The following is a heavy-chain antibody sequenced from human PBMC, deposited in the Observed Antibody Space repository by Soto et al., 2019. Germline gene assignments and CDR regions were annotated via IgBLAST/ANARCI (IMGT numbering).Heavy chain of an antibody. V-gene: IGHV4-39*01. CDR2: IYYSGST. J-gene: IGHJ4*02. CDR1: GGSISSSSYY. Sequence: QLQLQESGPGLVKPSETLSLTCTVSGGSISSSSYYWGWIRQPPGKGLEWIGSIYYSGSTYYNPSLKSRVTISVDTSKNQFSLKLSSVTAADTAVYYCARQYSGYVGWGPDAYYFDYWGQGTLVTVSS. CDR3: ARQYSGYVGWGPDAYYFDY. D-gene: IGHD5-12*01.